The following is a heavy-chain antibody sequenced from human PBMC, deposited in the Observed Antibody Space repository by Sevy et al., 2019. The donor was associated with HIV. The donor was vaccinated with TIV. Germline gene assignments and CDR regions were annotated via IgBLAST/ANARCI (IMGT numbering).Heavy chain of an antibody. J-gene: IGHJ4*02. CDR2: IIPILGTA. V-gene: IGHV1-69*13. D-gene: IGHD1-26*01. CDR3: AASVGSGLN. CDR1: GNTFNNYI. Sequence: ASVKVSCKASGNTFNNYIFSWVRQAPGQGLEWMGRIIPILGTANYAQKFQDRVTITAYESTSTAYLELSSLTSEDTALYYCAASVGSGLNWGQGTLVTVSS.